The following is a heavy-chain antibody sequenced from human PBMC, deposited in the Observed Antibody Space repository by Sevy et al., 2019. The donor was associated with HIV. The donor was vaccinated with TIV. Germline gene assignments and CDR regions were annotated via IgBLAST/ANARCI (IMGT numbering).Heavy chain of an antibody. CDR3: ARSTQVAGRSNWFDP. V-gene: IGHV1-18*01. D-gene: IGHD6-19*01. J-gene: IGHJ5*02. CDR2: ISTYNTVR. Sequence: ASVKVSCKASGYTFTSYGISWVRQAPGQGLEWVGWISTYNTVRNSAQKFHDRVTMTIDTSTSTAYMELRSLRSDDTAVYYCARSTQVAGRSNWFDPWGQGTLVTVSS. CDR1: GYTFTSYG.